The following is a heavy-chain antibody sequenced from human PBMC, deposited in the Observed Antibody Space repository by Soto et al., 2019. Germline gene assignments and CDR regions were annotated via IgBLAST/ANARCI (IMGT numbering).Heavy chain of an antibody. Sequence: GGSLRLSCAASGFTFSSYSVNWVRQVPGKGLEWVSSISSTSDYIYYAESVRGRFTISRDNAKNSLFLQMNTLRAEDTAVYCCARAQGVYAIPPYYYGFDVWGQGTTVTVSS. CDR2: ISSTSDYI. CDR1: GFTFSSYS. V-gene: IGHV3-21*01. CDR3: ARAQGVYAIPPYYYGFDV. D-gene: IGHD2-8*01. J-gene: IGHJ6*02.